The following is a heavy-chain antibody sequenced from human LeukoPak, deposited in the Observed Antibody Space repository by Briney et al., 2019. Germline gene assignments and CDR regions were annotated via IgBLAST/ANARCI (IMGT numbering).Heavy chain of an antibody. CDR2: IYYSGST. V-gene: IGHV4-39*01. CDR1: GGSISSSSYY. Sequence: PSQTLSLTCTVSGGSISSSSYYWGWIRQPPGKGLEWIGSIYYSGSTYYNPSLKRRVTISVDTSKNQFSLKLSSVTAADTAVYYCARHSSSLFDYRGQGTLVTVST. CDR3: ARHSSSLFDY. J-gene: IGHJ4*02. D-gene: IGHD6-6*01.